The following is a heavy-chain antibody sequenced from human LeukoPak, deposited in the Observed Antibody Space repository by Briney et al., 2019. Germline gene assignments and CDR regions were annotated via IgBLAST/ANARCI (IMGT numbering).Heavy chain of an antibody. Sequence: GGSLRLSCAASGFTFSSYGMHWVRQAPGKGLEWVAVISYDGSNKYCADSVKGRFTLSRDNSKNTLYLQMNSLRAEDTAVYYCAKEGRRYCSSTSCYKGNLFDPWGQGTLVTVSS. D-gene: IGHD2-2*02. CDR3: AKEGRRYCSSTSCYKGNLFDP. J-gene: IGHJ5*02. V-gene: IGHV3-30*18. CDR1: GFTFSSYG. CDR2: ISYDGSNK.